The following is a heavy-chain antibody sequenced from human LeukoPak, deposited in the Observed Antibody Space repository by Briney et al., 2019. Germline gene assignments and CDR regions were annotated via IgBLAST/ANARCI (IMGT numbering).Heavy chain of an antibody. CDR1: GGSISSSSYY. J-gene: IGHJ4*02. CDR3: ARLAAAGLSFDY. V-gene: IGHV4-39*01. CDR2: IYYSGST. Sequence: SETLSLTCTVSGGSISSSSYYWGWIRQPPGKGPEWIGSIYYSGSTYYNPSLKSRVTISVDTSKNQFSLKLSSVTAADTAVYYCARLAAAGLSFDYWGQGTLVTVSS. D-gene: IGHD6-13*01.